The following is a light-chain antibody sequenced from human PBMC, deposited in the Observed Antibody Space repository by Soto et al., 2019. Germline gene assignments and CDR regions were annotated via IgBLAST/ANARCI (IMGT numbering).Light chain of an antibody. CDR3: QQFNSYPIT. Sequence: AIQVAQSPSSLSASVGDRVTITCRASQDIRGALAWYQQKPGKAPRLLIFDVSTLETGVPSRFSGGGSGTXXXXXXSSLQPEDFGTYYCQQFNSYPITFGHGTRLEIK. CDR2: DVS. J-gene: IGKJ5*01. CDR1: QDIRGA. V-gene: IGKV1-13*02.